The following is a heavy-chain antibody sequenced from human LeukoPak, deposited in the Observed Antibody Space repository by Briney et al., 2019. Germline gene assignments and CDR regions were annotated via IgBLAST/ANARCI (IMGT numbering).Heavy chain of an antibody. CDR1: GLTFSSYA. Sequence: GGSLRLSCVASGLTFSSYAMHWVRQAPGKGLEWVGLISYDGSNKYYADSVKGRFTISRDNSKNTLYLQMSSLRAEDTAVYYCARVDRMLPYYYYGMDVWGQGTTVTVSS. CDR3: ARVDRMLPYYYYGMDV. V-gene: IGHV3-30-3*01. J-gene: IGHJ6*02. D-gene: IGHD2-8*01. CDR2: ISYDGSNK.